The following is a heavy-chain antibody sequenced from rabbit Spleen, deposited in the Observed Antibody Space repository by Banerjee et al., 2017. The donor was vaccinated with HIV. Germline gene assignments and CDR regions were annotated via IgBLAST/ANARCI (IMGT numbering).Heavy chain of an antibody. Sequence: QEQLVESGGGLVQPGGSLKLSCKASGFDVSSYGVSWVRQAPGKGLEWIGIIYAAKGSTDYASWVNGRFTISSDNAQSTVDLKMTSLTAADTATYFCARAIVPWLGLTRLDLWGQGTLVTVS. CDR3: ARAIVPWLGLTRLDL. D-gene: IGHD4-1*01. V-gene: IGHV1S47*01. CDR2: IYAAKGST. CDR1: GFDVSSYG. J-gene: IGHJ3*01.